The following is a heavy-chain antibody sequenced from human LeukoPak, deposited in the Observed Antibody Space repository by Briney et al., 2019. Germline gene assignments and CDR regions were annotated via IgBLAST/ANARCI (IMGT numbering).Heavy chain of an antibody. D-gene: IGHD1-26*01. CDR2: ISGSGGST. V-gene: IGHV3-23*01. Sequence: GGTLRLSCAASGFTFSSYGMSWVRQAPGKGLEWVSAISGSGGSTYYADSVKGRFTISRDNSKNTLYLQMNSLRAEDTAVYYCAKDLVGATRYYYYYMDVWGKGTTVTISS. CDR3: AKDLVGATRYYYYYMDV. CDR1: GFTFSSYG. J-gene: IGHJ6*03.